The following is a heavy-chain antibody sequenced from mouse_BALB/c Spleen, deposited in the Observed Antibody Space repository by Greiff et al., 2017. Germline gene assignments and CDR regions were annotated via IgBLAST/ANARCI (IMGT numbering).Heavy chain of an antibody. J-gene: IGHJ3*01. V-gene: IGHV1S34*01. CDR2: ISCYNGAT. Sequence: LVKTGASVKISCKASGYSFTGYYMHWVKQSHGKSLEWIGYISCYNGATSYNQKFTGQATFTVDTSSSTTYMQLNSLTSEDSAVYYCAGGMITTGAWFAYWGQGTLVTVSA. CDR3: AGGMITTGAWFAY. CDR1: GYSFTGYY. D-gene: IGHD2-4*01.